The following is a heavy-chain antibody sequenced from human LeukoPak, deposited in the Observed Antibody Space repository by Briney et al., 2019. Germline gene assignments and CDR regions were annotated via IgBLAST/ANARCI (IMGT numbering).Heavy chain of an antibody. CDR1: GFTFSSYG. CDR2: ISYDGSNK. D-gene: IGHD6-19*01. Sequence: PGRSLRLSCAASGFTFSSYGMHWVRQAPGKGLAWVAVISYDGSNKYYADSVKGRFTISRDNSKNTLYLQMNSLRAEDTAVYYCAKDLSRDSSGLYFDYWGQGTLVTVSS. CDR3: AKDLSRDSSGLYFDY. V-gene: IGHV3-30*18. J-gene: IGHJ4*02.